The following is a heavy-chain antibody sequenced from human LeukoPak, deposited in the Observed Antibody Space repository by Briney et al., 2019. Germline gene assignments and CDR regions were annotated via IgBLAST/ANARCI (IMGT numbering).Heavy chain of an antibody. V-gene: IGHV4-39*01. J-gene: IGHJ4*02. D-gene: IGHD3-22*01. CDR3: ASLPLITMIASPNFGY. Sequence: PSETLSLTCTVSGGSISSSSYYWGWIRQPPGKGLEWIVSIYYSGSTYYNPSLKSRVTISVDTSKNQFSLKLSSVTAADTAVYYCASLPLITMIASPNFGYWGQGTLVTVSS. CDR1: GGSISSSSYY. CDR2: IYYSGST.